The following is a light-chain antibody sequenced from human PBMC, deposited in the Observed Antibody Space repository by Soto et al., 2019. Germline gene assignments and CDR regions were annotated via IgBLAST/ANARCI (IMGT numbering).Light chain of an antibody. V-gene: IGKV1-39*01. CDR2: AAS. J-gene: IGKJ5*01. Sequence: DIQMTQSPSTLSASVVDTVTVTCRASQSVSGWFAWYQQKPGKAPKLLIYAASTLQSGVPSRFSGSGSGTDFTLTISSLQPEDFATYYCQQSFSTPITFGQGTRLEIK. CDR1: QSVSGW. CDR3: QQSFSTPIT.